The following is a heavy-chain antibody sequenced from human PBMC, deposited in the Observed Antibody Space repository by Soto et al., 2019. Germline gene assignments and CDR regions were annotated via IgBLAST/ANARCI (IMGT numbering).Heavy chain of an antibody. CDR3: ARGPDFWSGYSFDP. D-gene: IGHD3-3*01. CDR2: IYSGGST. CDR1: GFTVSSNY. J-gene: IGHJ5*02. V-gene: IGHV3-53*01. Sequence: EVQLVESGGGLIQPGGSLRLSCAASGFTVSSNYMSWVRQAPGKGLEWVSVIYSGGSTYYADSVKGRFTVSRDNSKYTLYLHMNSLRAEDTAVYYCARGPDFWSGYSFDPWGQGTLVTVSS.